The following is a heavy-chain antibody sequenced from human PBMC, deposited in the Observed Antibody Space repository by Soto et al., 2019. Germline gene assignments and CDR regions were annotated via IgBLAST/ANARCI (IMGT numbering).Heavy chain of an antibody. J-gene: IGHJ6*02. CDR2: IIPIFGTA. D-gene: IGHD3-10*01. Sequence: QVQLVQSGAEVKKPGSSVKVSCKASGGTFSSYAISWVRQAPGQGLEWLGGIIPIFGTADYAQKFQGRVTITADESTSTAYMELSSLRSEDTAVYYCALHYGSGSNYYYYGMDVWGQGTTVTVSS. CDR1: GGTFSSYA. CDR3: ALHYGSGSNYYYYGMDV. V-gene: IGHV1-69*12.